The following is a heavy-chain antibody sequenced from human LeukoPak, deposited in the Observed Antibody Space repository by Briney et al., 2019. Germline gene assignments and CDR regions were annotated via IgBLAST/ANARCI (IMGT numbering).Heavy chain of an antibody. D-gene: IGHD5-12*01. CDR3: TTDSGYG. CDR2: IKSKTDGGTT. J-gene: IGHJ4*02. V-gene: IGHV3-15*01. CDR1: GFTVSSNY. Sequence: GVSLRLSCAASGFTVSSNYMSWVRQAPGKGLEWVGRIKSKTDGGTTDYAAPVKGRFTISRDDSKNTLYLQMNSLKTEDTAVYYCTTDSGYGWGQGTLVTVSS.